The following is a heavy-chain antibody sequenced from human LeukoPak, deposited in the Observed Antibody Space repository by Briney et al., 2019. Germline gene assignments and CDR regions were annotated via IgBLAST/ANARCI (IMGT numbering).Heavy chain of an antibody. CDR3: ARASGYTYGDFDY. D-gene: IGHD5-18*01. V-gene: IGHV3-48*03. CDR1: GFTFSCYE. CDR2: ISRSGTTI. J-gene: IGHJ4*02. Sequence: GGSLRLPCAASGFTFSCYEMNWVRQAPGKGLEWVSYISRSGTTIYYADSVKGRFTISRDNAKNSLFLQMNSLRAEDTAVYYCARASGYTYGDFDYWGQGTLVTVSS.